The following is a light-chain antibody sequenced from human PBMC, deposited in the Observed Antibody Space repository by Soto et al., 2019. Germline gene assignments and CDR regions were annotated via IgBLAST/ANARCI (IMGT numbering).Light chain of an antibody. J-gene: IGKJ2*01. CDR1: QSVSSSY. CDR2: DAS. Sequence: EIVLTQSPGTLSLSPGERATLSCRASQSVSSSYLAWYQQKPGQAPRLLLYDASSRATGIPDRFSGSGSGTDFTLTISRLEPEDFAVYYCQQSGSSPPKSTFGQGTKLEIK. CDR3: QQSGSSPPKST. V-gene: IGKV3-20*01.